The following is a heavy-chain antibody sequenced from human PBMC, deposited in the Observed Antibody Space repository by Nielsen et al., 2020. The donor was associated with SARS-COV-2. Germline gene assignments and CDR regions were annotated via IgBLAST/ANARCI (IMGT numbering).Heavy chain of an antibody. CDR2: ISAYNGNT. Sequence: ASVKVSCKASGYTFTSYGISWVRQAPGQGLEWMGWISAYNGNTNYAQKLQGRVTMTTDTSTSTAYMELRSLRSDDTAVYYCARDVPQWLWSNDAFDIWGQGTMVTVSS. CDR3: ARDVPQWLWSNDAFDI. D-gene: IGHD6-19*01. J-gene: IGHJ3*02. CDR1: GYTFTSYG. V-gene: IGHV1-18*04.